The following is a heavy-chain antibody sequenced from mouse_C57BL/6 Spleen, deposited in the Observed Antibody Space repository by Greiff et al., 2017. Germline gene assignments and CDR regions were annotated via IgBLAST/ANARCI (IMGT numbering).Heavy chain of an antibody. Sequence: QVQLKQSGPGLVQPSQSLSITCTVSGFSLTSYGVHWVRQSPGKGLEWLGVIWSGGSTDYNAAFISRLSISKDNSKSQVFFKMNSLQADDTARYYCARMGIYYDPWFAYWGQGTLVTVSA. D-gene: IGHD2-4*01. CDR3: ARMGIYYDPWFAY. CDR2: IWSGGST. CDR1: GFSLTSYG. J-gene: IGHJ3*01. V-gene: IGHV2-2*01.